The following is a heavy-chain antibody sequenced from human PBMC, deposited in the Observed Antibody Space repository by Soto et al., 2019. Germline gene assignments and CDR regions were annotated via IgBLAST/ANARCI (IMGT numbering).Heavy chain of an antibody. V-gene: IGHV3-30-3*01. D-gene: IGHD5-12*01. Sequence: GGSLRLSCAASGFTFSSYAMHWVRQAPGKGLEWVAVISYDGSNKYYADSVKGRFTISRDNSKNTLYLQMNSLRAEDTAVYYCTRVRLGGYSGYDPEEYYGMDVWVQGIAVSV. CDR1: GFTFSSYA. J-gene: IGHJ6*02. CDR3: TRVRLGGYSGYDPEEYYGMDV. CDR2: ISYDGSNK.